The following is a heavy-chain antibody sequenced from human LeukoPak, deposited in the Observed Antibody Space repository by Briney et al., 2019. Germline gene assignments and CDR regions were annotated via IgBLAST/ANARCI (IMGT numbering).Heavy chain of an antibody. V-gene: IGHV4-34*01. CDR2: INHSGST. D-gene: IGHD5-18*01. J-gene: IGHJ5*02. Sequence: SETLSLTCAVYGGSFSGYYWSWIRQPPGKGLEWVGEINHSGSTNYNPSLKSRVTISVDTSKNQFSLKLSSVTAADTAVYYCARGGGIQLCFAQSGCSAPWGQETRVTVPS. CDR3: ARGGGIQLCFAQSGCSAP. CDR1: GGSFSGYY.